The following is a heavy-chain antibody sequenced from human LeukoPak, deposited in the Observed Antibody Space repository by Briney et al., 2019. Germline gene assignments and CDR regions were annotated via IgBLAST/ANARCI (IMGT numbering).Heavy chain of an antibody. CDR1: GFTFSSYS. V-gene: IGHV3-21*01. J-gene: IGHJ4*02. CDR2: ISSSSSYI. Sequence: GGSLRLSCAASGFTFSSYSMNWVRQAPGKGLEWVSSISSSSSYIYYADSVKGRFTISRDNAKNSLYLQMNSLRAEDTAVYYCARAHQYSRSSNYWGQGTLVTVSS. D-gene: IGHD6-6*01. CDR3: ARAHQYSRSSNY.